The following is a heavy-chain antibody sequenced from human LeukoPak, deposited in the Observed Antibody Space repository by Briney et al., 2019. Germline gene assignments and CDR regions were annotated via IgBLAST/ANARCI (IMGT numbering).Heavy chain of an antibody. V-gene: IGHV4-59*11. Sequence: SETLSLTCTVSGGSISGRFWTWIRQPPGKGLEWIGYIYSSGSTNYNPSLKSRVTMSVDTSKNQFSLRLSSVTAADTAVYYCARTVRQLLANDAFDNWGQGTMVTVCS. CDR1: GGSISGRF. D-gene: IGHD4-11*01. CDR3: ARTVRQLLANDAFDN. CDR2: IYSSGST. J-gene: IGHJ3*02.